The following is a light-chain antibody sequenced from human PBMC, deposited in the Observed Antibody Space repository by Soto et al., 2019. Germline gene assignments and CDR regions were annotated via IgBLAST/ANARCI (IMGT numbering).Light chain of an antibody. CDR1: QSVGSSY. J-gene: IGKJ2*01. Sequence: EIVLTQSPGTLSLSPGERATLSCRASQSVGSSYLAWYQQKPGQAPRLLIYGASSRATGIPDRFSGSGSGTDFTLTISRLEPEDFAVYYCQQFDISPPYTFGQGTKLEIK. CDR3: QQFDISPPYT. V-gene: IGKV3-20*01. CDR2: GAS.